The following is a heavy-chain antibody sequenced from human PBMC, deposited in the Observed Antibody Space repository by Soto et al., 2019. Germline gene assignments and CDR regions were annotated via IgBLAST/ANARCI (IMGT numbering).Heavy chain of an antibody. V-gene: IGHV4-4*07. Sequence: TLSLTCTVSGGSIFTYSWTWIRQPAGKGLEWVGHIYSSGSANYNPSLKSRLSMSVDPSKNQFSLRLTSVTAADTAVYYCATIVGANDYWGQGTLVTVYS. CDR1: GGSIFTYS. CDR3: ATIVGANDY. D-gene: IGHD1-26*01. J-gene: IGHJ4*02. CDR2: IYSSGSA.